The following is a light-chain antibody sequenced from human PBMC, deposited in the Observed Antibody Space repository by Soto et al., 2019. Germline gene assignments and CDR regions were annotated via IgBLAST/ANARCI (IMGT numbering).Light chain of an antibody. CDR3: QQRSTGKLT. V-gene: IGKV1-5*01. Sequence: DIQMTQSPSTLSASVGDRVTITCRASQNINYWLAWYQQKPGKAPKVLIYDASSLESGVPSRFSGSGSGTEFTLTISSLEPDDFAVYYCQQRSTGKLTFGGGTKVEIK. CDR2: DAS. CDR1: QNINYW. J-gene: IGKJ4*01.